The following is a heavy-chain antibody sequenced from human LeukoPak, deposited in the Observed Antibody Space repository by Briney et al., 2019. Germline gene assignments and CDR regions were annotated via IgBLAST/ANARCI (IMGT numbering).Heavy chain of an antibody. CDR3: ARGGSGFPHNWFDP. V-gene: IGHV1-2*02. D-gene: IGHD3-10*01. J-gene: IGHJ5*02. CDR1: GYTFTGYY. CDR2: INPNSGGT. Sequence: ASVKVSCKASGYTFTGYYMHWVRQAPGQGLEWMGWINPNSGGTNYAQKFQGRVTMTRDTFISTAYMELSRLRSDDTAVYYCARGGSGFPHNWFDPWGQGTLVTVSS.